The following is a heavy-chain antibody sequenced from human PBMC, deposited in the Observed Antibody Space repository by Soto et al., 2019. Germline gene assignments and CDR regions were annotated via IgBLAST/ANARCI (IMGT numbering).Heavy chain of an antibody. CDR1: GGSISSYY. CDR3: ARDYGSGSPPSYYYYYGMDV. J-gene: IGHJ6*02. Sequence: SETLSLTCTVSGGSISSYYWSWIRQPPGKGLEWIGYIYYSGNTNYNPSLKSRVTISVDTSKNQFSLKLSSVTAADTAVYYCARDYGSGSPPSYYYYYGMDVWGQGTTVTVSS. D-gene: IGHD3-10*01. V-gene: IGHV4-59*01. CDR2: IYYSGNT.